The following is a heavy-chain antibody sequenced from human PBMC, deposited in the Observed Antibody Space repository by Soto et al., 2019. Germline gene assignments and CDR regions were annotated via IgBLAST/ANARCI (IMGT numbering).Heavy chain of an antibody. CDR1: VGSISRVGYS. Sequence: QVQLQESGPGLVNPSQTRSLTCTVSVGSISRVGYSGSWIRQHPGKGLEYIGYIHNSGTTYYNPSLQSRVTISMDTSKNHFSLKLSSVTAADTAVYYCARDRRDWFDPWGQGTLVTVSS. CDR3: ARDRRDWFDP. V-gene: IGHV4-31*03. CDR2: IHNSGTT. J-gene: IGHJ5*02.